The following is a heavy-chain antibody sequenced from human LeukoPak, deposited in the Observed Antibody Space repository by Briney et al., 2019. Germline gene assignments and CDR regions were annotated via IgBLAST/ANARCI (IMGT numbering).Heavy chain of an antibody. CDR2: INHSGST. J-gene: IGHJ5*02. V-gene: IGHV4-34*01. CDR3: ARNNWFDP. Sequence: PSETLSLTCAVYGGSFSGYYWSWIRQPPGKGLEWIGEINHSGSTNYNPSLKSRVTISVDTSKNQFSLKLSSVTAADTAVYYRARNNWFDPWGQGTLVTVSS. CDR1: GGSFSGYY.